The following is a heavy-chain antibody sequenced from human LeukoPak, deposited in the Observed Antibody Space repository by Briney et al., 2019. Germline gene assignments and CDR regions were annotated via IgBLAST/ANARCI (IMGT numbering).Heavy chain of an antibody. V-gene: IGHV4-61*02. Sequence: NPSETLSLTCTVSGGSISSGSYYWSWVRQPAGKGLEWIVRIYTSGSTNYNPSLKSRFTISVDTSKNQFSLKLSSVTAADTAVYYCAASSGWYNDAFDIWGQGTMVTVSS. CDR1: GGSISSGSYY. CDR2: IYTSGST. J-gene: IGHJ3*02. CDR3: AASSGWYNDAFDI. D-gene: IGHD6-19*01.